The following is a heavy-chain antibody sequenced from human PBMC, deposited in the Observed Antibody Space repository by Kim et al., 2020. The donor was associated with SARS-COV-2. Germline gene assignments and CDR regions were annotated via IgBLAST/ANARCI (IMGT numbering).Heavy chain of an antibody. J-gene: IGHJ3*02. CDR3: ARGMEQLVNAFDI. V-gene: IGHV4-59*01. Sequence: SETLSLTCTVSGGSISSYYWSWIRQPPGKGLEWIGYIYYSGSTNYNPSLKSRVTISVDTSKNQFSLKLSSVTAADTAVYYCARGMEQLVNAFDIWGQGTMVTVSS. CDR1: GGSISSYY. D-gene: IGHD6-13*01. CDR2: IYYSGST.